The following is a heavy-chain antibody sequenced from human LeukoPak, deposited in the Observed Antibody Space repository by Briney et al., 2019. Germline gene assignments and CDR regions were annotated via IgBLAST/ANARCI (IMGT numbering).Heavy chain of an antibody. CDR1: RFTFNTYA. V-gene: IGHV3-23*01. Sequence: GGSLRLSCVASRFTFNTYAANWVRQAPGKGLEWVSAISSNGDFTYYADSVRGRLAISRDNSKNTVFLQMNGLRAEDTAVYYCARVKRDCSGGTCYSYDYWGQGTLVTVSS. D-gene: IGHD2-15*01. J-gene: IGHJ4*02. CDR3: ARVKRDCSGGTCYSYDY. CDR2: ISSNGDFT.